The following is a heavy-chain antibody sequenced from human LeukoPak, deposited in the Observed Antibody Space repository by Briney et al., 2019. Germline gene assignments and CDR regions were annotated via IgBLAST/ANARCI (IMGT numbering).Heavy chain of an antibody. CDR3: ARLYLPATRFDY. CDR1: GFTFSSYG. CDR2: ISGSGGST. Sequence: GGSLRLSCAASGFTFSSYGMSWVRQAPGKGLEWVSAISGSGGSTYYADSVKGRFTISRDNSKNTLYLQMNSLRAEDTAVYYCARLYLPATRFDYWGQGTLVTVSS. J-gene: IGHJ4*02. D-gene: IGHD5-24*01. V-gene: IGHV3-23*01.